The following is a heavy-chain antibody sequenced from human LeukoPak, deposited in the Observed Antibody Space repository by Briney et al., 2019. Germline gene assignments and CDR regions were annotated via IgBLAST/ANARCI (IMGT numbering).Heavy chain of an antibody. CDR3: ARDHRPEIQYYYMDV. D-gene: IGHD1-14*01. Sequence: GRSLTLSCAASGFSLSNYGMHWVRQAPGKGLEWVAALLYDGNTKHYADSVKGRFTISRDISKNTFYLQMNSLTAEDTAVYYCARDHRPEIQYYYMDVWGKGTTVGVSS. CDR2: LLYDGNTK. V-gene: IGHV3-33*01. J-gene: IGHJ6*03. CDR1: GFSLSNYG.